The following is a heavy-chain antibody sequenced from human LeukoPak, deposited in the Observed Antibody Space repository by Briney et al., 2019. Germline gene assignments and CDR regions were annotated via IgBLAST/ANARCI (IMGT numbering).Heavy chain of an antibody. J-gene: IGHJ6*03. Sequence: GGSLRLSCAASGFTFSSYSMNWVRQAPGKGLEWVSSISSGSSYIYYADSVKGRFTISRDNAKNSLYLQMNSLRAEDTAVYYCARRATRQGVFYYYMDVWGKGTTVTVSS. CDR1: GFTFSSYS. CDR3: ARRATRQGVFYYYMDV. V-gene: IGHV3-21*01. D-gene: IGHD1-26*01. CDR2: ISSGSSYI.